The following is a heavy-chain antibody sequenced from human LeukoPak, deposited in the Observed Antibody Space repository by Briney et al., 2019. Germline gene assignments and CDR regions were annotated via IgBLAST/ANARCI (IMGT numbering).Heavy chain of an antibody. Sequence: SETLSLTCAVYGGSFSGYYWSWIRQPPGKGLEWIGEINHSGSTNYNPSLKSRATISVDTSKNQFSLKLSSVTAADTAVYYCAVDDCSSTSCQDYWGQGTLVTVSS. CDR2: INHSGST. CDR3: AVDDCSSTSCQDY. CDR1: GGSFSGYY. D-gene: IGHD2-2*01. V-gene: IGHV4-34*01. J-gene: IGHJ4*02.